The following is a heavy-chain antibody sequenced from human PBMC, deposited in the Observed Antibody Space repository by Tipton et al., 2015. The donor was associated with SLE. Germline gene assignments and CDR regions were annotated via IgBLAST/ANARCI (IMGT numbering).Heavy chain of an antibody. CDR3: ATGGREYYFVY. V-gene: IGHV4-39*07. D-gene: IGHD3-10*01. J-gene: IGHJ4*02. CDR2: IYYSGST. Sequence: TLSLTCTVSGGSISSSSYYWGWIRQPPGKGLEWIGSIYYSGSTYYNPSLKSRVTISVDTSKNQFSLKLGSVTAADTAVYYCATGGREYYFVYWGQVTLVTVSS. CDR1: GGSISSSSYY.